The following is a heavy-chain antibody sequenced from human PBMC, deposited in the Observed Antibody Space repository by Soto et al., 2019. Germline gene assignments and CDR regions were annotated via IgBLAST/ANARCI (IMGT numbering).Heavy chain of an antibody. J-gene: IGHJ5*02. CDR1: GFTFSSYA. CDR3: ARLDGYGDYEENWFDP. CDR2: ISYDGSNK. V-gene: IGHV3-30-3*01. D-gene: IGHD4-17*01. Sequence: QVQLVESGGGVVQPGRSLRLSCAASGFTFSSYAMHWVRQAPDKGLEWVAVISYDGSNKYYADSVKGRFTISRDNSKNTLYLQMNSLRAEDTAVYYCARLDGYGDYEENWFDPWGQGTLVTVSS.